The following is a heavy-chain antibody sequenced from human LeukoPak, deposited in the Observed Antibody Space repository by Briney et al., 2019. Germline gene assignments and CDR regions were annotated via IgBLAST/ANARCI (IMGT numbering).Heavy chain of an antibody. D-gene: IGHD3-10*01. CDR2: INPSGGST. Sequence: GASVKVSCKASGFSFKTYGFTWVRQAPGQGLEWMGIINPSGGSTSYAQKFQGRVTMTRDTSTSTVYMELSSLRSEDTAVYYCARPSTMIRGQVFDYWGQGTLVTVSS. CDR1: GFSFKTYG. V-gene: IGHV1-46*02. J-gene: IGHJ4*02. CDR3: ARPSTMIRGQVFDY.